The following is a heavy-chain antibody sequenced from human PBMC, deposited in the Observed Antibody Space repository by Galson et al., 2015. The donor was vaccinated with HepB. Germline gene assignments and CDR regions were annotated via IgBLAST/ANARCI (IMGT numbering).Heavy chain of an antibody. V-gene: IGHV1-46*01. D-gene: IGHD5-18*01. Sequence: SVKVSCKASGYTFTSYYMHWVRQAPGQGLEWMGIINPSGGSTSYAQKFQGRVTMTRDTSTSTVYMELSSLRSEDTAVYYCARSDTAMVHTTYYYYYGMDVWGQGTTVTVSS. J-gene: IGHJ6*02. CDR1: GYTFTSYY. CDR3: ARSDTAMVHTTYYYYYGMDV. CDR2: INPSGGST.